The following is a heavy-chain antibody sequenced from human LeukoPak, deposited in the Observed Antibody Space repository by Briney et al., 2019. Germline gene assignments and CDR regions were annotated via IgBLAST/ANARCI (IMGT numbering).Heavy chain of an antibody. V-gene: IGHV3-23*01. CDR3: ARPGFGEFPALIGY. D-gene: IGHD3-10*01. CDR1: GFTFSSYA. CDR2: ISGSGGST. J-gene: IGHJ4*02. Sequence: GGSLRLSCAASGFTFSSYAMSWVRQAPGKGLEWVSAISGSGGSTYYADSVKGRFTISRDNAKNSLYLQMNSLRAEDTAVYYCARPGFGEFPALIGYWGQGTLVTVSS.